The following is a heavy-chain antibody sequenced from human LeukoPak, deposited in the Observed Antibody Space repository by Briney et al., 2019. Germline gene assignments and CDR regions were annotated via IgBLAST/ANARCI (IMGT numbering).Heavy chain of an antibody. D-gene: IGHD2-2*01. J-gene: IGHJ4*02. CDR3: ARRYCSSTDCLFDY. Sequence: GGSLRLSCAASGFTFSNYDMNWVRQAPGKGLEWVSHISSGGSIKYYADSLKGRFTISRNNAKNSLYLQMNSLRAEDTAVYYCARRYCSSTDCLFDYWGQGTLVTVSS. V-gene: IGHV3-48*03. CDR2: ISSGGSIK. CDR1: GFTFSNYD.